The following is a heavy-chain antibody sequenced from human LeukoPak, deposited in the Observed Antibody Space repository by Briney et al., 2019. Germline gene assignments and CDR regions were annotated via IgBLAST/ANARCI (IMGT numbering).Heavy chain of an antibody. Sequence: SETLSLTCTVSGGSISSYYWSWIRQPPGEGLEWIGYIYYSGSTNYNPSLKSRVTISVDTSKNQFSLKLSSVTAADTAVYYCARHISGYSNAFDIWGQGTMVTVSS. CDR2: IYYSGST. CDR1: GGSISSYY. J-gene: IGHJ3*02. D-gene: IGHD5-18*01. V-gene: IGHV4-59*08. CDR3: ARHISGYSNAFDI.